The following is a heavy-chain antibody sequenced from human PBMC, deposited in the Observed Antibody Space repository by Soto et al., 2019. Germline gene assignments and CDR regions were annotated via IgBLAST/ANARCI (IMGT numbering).Heavy chain of an antibody. CDR1: VGTLSSDA. V-gene: IGHV1-69*13. CDR3: ARESMIVDHDAFDI. CDR2: IIPIFGTA. Sequence: ASVKLSCKGSVGTLSSDAISWLRQAPGQGLEWMGGIIPIFGTANYAQKFQGRVTITADESTRTAYIELSSLRSEHTAVYYRARESMIVDHDAFDIWRQGTMVTVSS. D-gene: IGHD3-22*01. J-gene: IGHJ3*02.